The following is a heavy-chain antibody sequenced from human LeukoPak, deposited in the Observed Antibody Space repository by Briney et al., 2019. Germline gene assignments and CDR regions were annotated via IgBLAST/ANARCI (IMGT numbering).Heavy chain of an antibody. CDR3: ARDLRMSTTDGYFDY. J-gene: IGHJ4*02. V-gene: IGHV3-30-3*01. CDR1: GFTFSSYA. Sequence: GRSLRLSCAASGFTFSSYAMHWVRQAPGKGLEWVAVISYDGSNKYYADSVKGRFIISRDNSKNTLYLQMNRLRIEDTAVYYCARDLRMSTTDGYFDYWGQGALVTVSS. D-gene: IGHD1-1*01. CDR2: ISYDGSNK.